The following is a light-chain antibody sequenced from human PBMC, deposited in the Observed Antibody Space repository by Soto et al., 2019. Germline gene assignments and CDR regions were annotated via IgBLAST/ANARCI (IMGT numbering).Light chain of an antibody. CDR2: SNN. CDR1: SSNIGSNP. J-gene: IGLJ1*01. V-gene: IGLV1-44*01. Sequence: QSALTQPPSASGTPGQRVTISCSGSSSNIGSNPVNWYQQLPGTAPKILIYSNNQRPSGGPDRLSGSKSGTPASLAISGLQSEDEADYYCAAWDDSLNGYVFGTGTKVTV. CDR3: AAWDDSLNGYV.